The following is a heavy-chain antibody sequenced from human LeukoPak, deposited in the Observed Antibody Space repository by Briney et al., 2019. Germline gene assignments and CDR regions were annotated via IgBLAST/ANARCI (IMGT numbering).Heavy chain of an antibody. CDR2: ISSSSSYI. J-gene: IGHJ3*02. Sequence: SGGSLRLSCAASGFTFSSYSMNWVRQAPGKGLEWVSSISSSSSYIYYADSVKGRFTISRDNAKNSLYLQMNSLRAEDTAVYYCARDNDAGDAFDIWGQGTMVTVSS. CDR3: ARDNDAGDAFDI. V-gene: IGHV3-21*01. CDR1: GFTFSSYS. D-gene: IGHD1-1*01.